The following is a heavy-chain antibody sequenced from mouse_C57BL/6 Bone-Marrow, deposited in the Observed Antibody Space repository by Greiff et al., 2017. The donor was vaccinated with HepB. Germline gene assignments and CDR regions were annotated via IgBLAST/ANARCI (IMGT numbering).Heavy chain of an antibody. D-gene: IGHD2-3*01. J-gene: IGHJ2*01. CDR2: IDPSDSYT. CDR3: ANDGYYFDY. V-gene: IGHV1-59*01. CDR1: GYTFTSYW. Sequence: QVQLQQPGAELVRPGTSVKLSCKASGYTFTSYWMHWVKQRPGQGLEWIGVIDPSDSYTNYNQKFKGKATLTVDTSSSTAYMQLSSLTSEDSAVYYCANDGYYFDYWGQGTTLTVSS.